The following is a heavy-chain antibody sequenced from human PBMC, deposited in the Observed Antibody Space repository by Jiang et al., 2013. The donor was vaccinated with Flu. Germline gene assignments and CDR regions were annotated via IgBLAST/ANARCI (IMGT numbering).Heavy chain of an antibody. Sequence: GPSVKVSCKASGYTFTGYYMHWVRQAPGQGLEWMGWINPNSGGTNYAQKFQGWVTMTRDTSISTAYMELSRLRSDDTAVYYCARGRVGATTDAFDIWGQGTMVTVSS. CDR2: INPNSGGT. J-gene: IGHJ3*02. D-gene: IGHD1-26*01. V-gene: IGHV1-2*04. CDR3: ARGRVGATTDAFDI. CDR1: GYTFTGYY.